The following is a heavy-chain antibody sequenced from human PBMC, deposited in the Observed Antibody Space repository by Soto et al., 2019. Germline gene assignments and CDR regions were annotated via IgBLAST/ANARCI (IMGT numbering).Heavy chain of an antibody. V-gene: IGHV3-23*01. CDR1: GFTFSSYA. J-gene: IGHJ6*02. CDR3: AKDLPYSGSYFLSSTYYYYGMDV. D-gene: IGHD1-26*01. CDR2: ISGSGGST. Sequence: GGSLRLSCAASGFTFSSYAMSWVRQAPGKGLEWVSAISGSGGSTYYADSVKGRFTISRDNSKNTLYLQMNSLRAEDTAVYYCAKDLPYSGSYFLSSTYYYYGMDVWGQGTTVTVSS.